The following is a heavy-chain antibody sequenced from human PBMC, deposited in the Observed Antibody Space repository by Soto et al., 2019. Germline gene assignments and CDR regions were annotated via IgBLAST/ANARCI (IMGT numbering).Heavy chain of an antibody. V-gene: IGHV4-30-4*01. J-gene: IGHJ4*02. CDR2: INYSGRT. D-gene: IGHD3-3*01. Sequence: SETLSLTCSVSSGSISSSDYYWSLIRQPPGKGLEWIGYINYSGRTYYKPSLKSRLSMSMDTSKNQFSLGLTSVTVADTAVYYCARGLRFLETDYWGRGTLVTVSS. CDR1: SGSISSSDYY. CDR3: ARGLRFLETDY.